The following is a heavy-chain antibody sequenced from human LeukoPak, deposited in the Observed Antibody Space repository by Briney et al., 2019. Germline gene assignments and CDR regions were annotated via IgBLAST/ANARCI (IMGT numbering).Heavy chain of an antibody. CDR2: IWYGGSNK. J-gene: IGHJ3*02. D-gene: IGHD1-26*01. CDR1: GFTFSSYG. V-gene: IGHV3-33*08. CDR3: AREGSYLDAFDM. Sequence: PGRSLRLSCAASGFTFSSYGMHWVRQAPGKGLEWVAVIWYGGSNKYYADSVKGRFTISRDNSKNTLYLQMNSLRPGDTAVYYCAREGSYLDAFDMWGRGTMVTVSS.